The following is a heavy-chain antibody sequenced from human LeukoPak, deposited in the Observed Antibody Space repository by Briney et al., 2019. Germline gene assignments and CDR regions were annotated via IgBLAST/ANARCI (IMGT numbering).Heavy chain of an antibody. V-gene: IGHV4-59*08. Sequence: SETLSLTCTVSGGSISSYYWSWIRQPPGKGLEWIGYIYYSRSTYYNPSLKSRVTISVDTSKNQFSLKLSSVTAADTAVYYCARNYYDFWSGPHFDYWGQGTLVTVSS. CDR1: GGSISSYY. D-gene: IGHD3-3*01. J-gene: IGHJ4*02. CDR2: IYYSRST. CDR3: ARNYYDFWSGPHFDY.